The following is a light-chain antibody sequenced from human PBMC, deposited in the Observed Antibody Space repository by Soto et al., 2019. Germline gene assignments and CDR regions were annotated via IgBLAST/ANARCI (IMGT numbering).Light chain of an antibody. CDR1: QSVSSSY. V-gene: IGKV3-20*01. CDR3: QQYGSAPNA. J-gene: IGKJ5*01. CDR2: GAS. Sequence: EIVLTQSPGTLSLSPGERATLSCRASQSVSSSYLAWYQQKPGQAPRLLIYGASGRATGIPDRFSGSGSGTDFTLTISRLEPEDFAVYYCQQYGSAPNAFGQRTRLE.